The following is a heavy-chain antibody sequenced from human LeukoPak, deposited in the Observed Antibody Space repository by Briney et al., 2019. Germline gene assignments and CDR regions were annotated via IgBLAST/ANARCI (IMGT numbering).Heavy chain of an antibody. V-gene: IGHV1-69*13. J-gene: IGHJ4*02. CDR2: IIPIFGTA. CDR3: ARDPCQVGGLCLWSGYSGFDY. D-gene: IGHD3-3*01. Sequence: ASVKVSCKASGYTFTSYYMHWVRQAPGQGLEWMGGIIPIFGTANYAQKFQGRVTITADESTSTAYMELSSLRSEDTAVYYCARDPCQVGGLCLWSGYSGFDYWGQGTLVTVSS. CDR1: GYTFTSYY.